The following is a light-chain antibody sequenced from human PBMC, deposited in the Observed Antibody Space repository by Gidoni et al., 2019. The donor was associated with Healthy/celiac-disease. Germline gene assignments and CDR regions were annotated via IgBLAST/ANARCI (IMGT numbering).Light chain of an antibody. Sequence: DIQMTQSPSTLSASVGDRVTITCRASQSISSWLAWYQQKPGKAPKLLIYDASSLESGVPSRLSGSGSGTEFTLTISSLQPDDFATYYGQQYNSYSTFGQGTKVEIK. V-gene: IGKV1-5*01. CDR1: QSISSW. CDR3: QQYNSYST. J-gene: IGKJ1*01. CDR2: DAS.